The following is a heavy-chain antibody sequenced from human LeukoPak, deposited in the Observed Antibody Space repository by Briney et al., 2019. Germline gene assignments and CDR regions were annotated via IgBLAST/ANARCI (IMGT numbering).Heavy chain of an antibody. Sequence: GSLRLSCAASGFTFSSYAMSWVRQPPGKGLEWIGSIYYSGSTYYNPSLKSRVTISVDTSKNQFSLKLSSVTAADTAVYYCARRPIADDAFDIWGQGTMVTVSS. V-gene: IGHV4-39*01. J-gene: IGHJ3*02. CDR1: GFTFSSYA. D-gene: IGHD6-13*01. CDR3: ARRPIADDAFDI. CDR2: IYYSGST.